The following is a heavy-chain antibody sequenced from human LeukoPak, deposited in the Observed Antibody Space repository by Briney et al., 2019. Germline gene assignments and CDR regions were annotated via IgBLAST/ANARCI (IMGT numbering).Heavy chain of an antibody. CDR2: INHSGST. D-gene: IGHD6-13*01. J-gene: IGHJ4*02. CDR3: ARGRGGIAAAEDFDY. Sequence: SETLSLTCAVYGGSFSGHYWSWIRQPPGKGLEWIGEINHSGSTNYNPSLKSRVTISVDTSKNQFSLRLSSVTAADTAVYYCARGRGGIAAAEDFDYWGQGTLVTVSS. V-gene: IGHV4-34*01. CDR1: GGSFSGHY.